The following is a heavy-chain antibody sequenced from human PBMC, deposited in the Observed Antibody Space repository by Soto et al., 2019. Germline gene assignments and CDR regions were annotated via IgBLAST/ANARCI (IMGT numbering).Heavy chain of an antibody. CDR1: GYTLTELS. CDR3: ATPDKRAYYDFWSGYYNYDY. CDR2: FDPEDGET. Sequence: ASVKVSCKVSGYTLTELSMHWVRQAPGKGLEWMGGFDPEDGETIYAQKFQGRVTMTEDTSTDTAYMELSSLRSEDTAVYYCATPDKRAYYDFWSGYYNYDYWGQGTLVTVSS. V-gene: IGHV1-24*01. J-gene: IGHJ4*02. D-gene: IGHD3-3*01.